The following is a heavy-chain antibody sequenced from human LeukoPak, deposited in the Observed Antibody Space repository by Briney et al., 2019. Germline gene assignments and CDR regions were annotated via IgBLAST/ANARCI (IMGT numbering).Heavy chain of an antibody. CDR2: ISPSGGST. CDR1: GYTFTSNY. CDR3: ARDNSVRDEAWRFNP. J-gene: IGHJ5*02. Sequence: GASVKVSCKAFGYTFTSNYMHWVRQAPGQGPEWMGVISPSGGSTTYAQKFQGRVNLTRDMSTSTDYLELSSLRSEDTAVYYCARDNSVRDEAWRFNPWAREPWSPSPQ. V-gene: IGHV1-46*01. D-gene: IGHD5-24*01.